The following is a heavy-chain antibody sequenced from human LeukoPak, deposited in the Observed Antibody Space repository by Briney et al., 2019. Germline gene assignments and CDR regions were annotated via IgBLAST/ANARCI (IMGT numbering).Heavy chain of an antibody. D-gene: IGHD3-16*02. Sequence: SETLSLTCAVYGGSFSGYYWSWIRQPPGKGLEWIGEINHSGSTNYSPSLKSRVTISVDTSKNQFSLKLSSVTAADTAVYYCARHVNYRRWFDPWGQGTLVTVSS. V-gene: IGHV4-34*01. J-gene: IGHJ5*02. CDR3: ARHVNYRRWFDP. CDR1: GGSFSGYY. CDR2: INHSGST.